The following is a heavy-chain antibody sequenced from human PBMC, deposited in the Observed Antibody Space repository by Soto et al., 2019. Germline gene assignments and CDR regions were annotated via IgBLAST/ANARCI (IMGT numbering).Heavy chain of an antibody. Sequence: KTSETLSLTCTVSGGSISTYYWSWIRQPPGKGLEWIGYLYYSGSTNYNPSLKSRVTISVDTSKNQFSLKLSSVTAADTAVYYCATLKWFGELSSYGMDVWGQGTTVTVSS. CDR2: LYYSGST. CDR1: GGSISTYY. J-gene: IGHJ6*02. V-gene: IGHV4-59*01. CDR3: ATLKWFGELSSYGMDV. D-gene: IGHD3-10*01.